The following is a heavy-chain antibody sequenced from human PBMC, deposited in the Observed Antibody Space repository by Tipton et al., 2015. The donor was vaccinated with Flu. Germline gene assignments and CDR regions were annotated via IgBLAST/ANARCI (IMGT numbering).Heavy chain of an antibody. J-gene: IGHJ4*02. Sequence: TLSLTCTVSGGFISSGSYYWSWIRQPAGKGLEWIGRIYTSGSTNYNPSLKSRVTISVDTSKNQFSLKLSSVTAADTAVYYCARAGYSYGALHFDYWGQGTLVTVSS. CDR2: IYTSGST. D-gene: IGHD5-18*01. V-gene: IGHV4-61*02. CDR3: ARAGYSYGALHFDY. CDR1: GGFISSGSYY.